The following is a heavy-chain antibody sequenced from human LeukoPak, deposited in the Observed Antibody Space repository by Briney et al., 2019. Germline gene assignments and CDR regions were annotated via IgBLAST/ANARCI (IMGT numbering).Heavy chain of an antibody. J-gene: IGHJ4*02. Sequence: PSETLSLTCNVSGGSLSSYYWSWIRQPAGKGLEWIGRIHTSGNTDQNPSLKSRVTMSVDTSNNHFSLNLSSLTAADTAVYYCAREGTSARVMDYWGQGTLVTVSS. D-gene: IGHD6-6*01. CDR3: AREGTSARVMDY. V-gene: IGHV4-4*07. CDR1: GGSLSSYY. CDR2: IHTSGNT.